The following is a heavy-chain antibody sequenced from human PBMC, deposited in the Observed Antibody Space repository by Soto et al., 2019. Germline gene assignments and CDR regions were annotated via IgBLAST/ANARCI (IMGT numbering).Heavy chain of an antibody. CDR1: GGSISSSSYY. D-gene: IGHD6-25*01. J-gene: IGHJ4*02. V-gene: IGHV4-39*01. CDR2: IYYSGST. CDR3: ARHADIQAVTWGY. Sequence: SETLSLTCTVSGGSISSSSYYWGWIHQPPGKGLEWIGSIYYSGSTYYNPSLKSRVTISVDTSKNQFSLKLSSVTAADTAVYYCARHADIQAVTWGYWGQGTLVTAPQ.